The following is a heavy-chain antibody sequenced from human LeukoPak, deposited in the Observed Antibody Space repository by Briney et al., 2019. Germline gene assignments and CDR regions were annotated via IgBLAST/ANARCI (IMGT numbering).Heavy chain of an antibody. D-gene: IGHD2-2*01. Sequence: PGGSLRLSCAASGFTFSSYAMHWVRQAPGKGLEWVAVISYDGSNKYYADSVKGRFTISRDNSKNTLYLQMNSLRAEDTAVYYCARDGSERAYFSSTTLSDREDFDYWGQGTLVTVSS. CDR1: GFTFSSYA. V-gene: IGHV3-30-3*01. J-gene: IGHJ4*02. CDR2: ISYDGSNK. CDR3: ARDGSERAYFSSTTLSDREDFDY.